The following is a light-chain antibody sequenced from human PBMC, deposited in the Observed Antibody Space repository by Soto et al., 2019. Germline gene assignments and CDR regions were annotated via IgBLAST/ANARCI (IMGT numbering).Light chain of an antibody. CDR2: DVS. J-gene: IGLJ1*01. CDR3: CSYAASYTFYV. CDR1: NSDFGGYNY. V-gene: IGLV2-11*01. Sequence: QPVLTQPRSVSGVPGQAVTISCTGNNSDFGGYNYVSWYQQHPGKAPKLMIYDVSKRPSGVPDRFSGSKSGNTASLTISGLQAEDEAAYYCCSYAASYTFYVFGTGTKVTVL.